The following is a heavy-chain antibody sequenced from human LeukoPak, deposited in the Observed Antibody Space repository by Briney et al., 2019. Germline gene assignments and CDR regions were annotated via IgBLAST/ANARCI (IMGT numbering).Heavy chain of an antibody. J-gene: IGHJ4*02. Sequence: SVKVSCKASGYTFTGYYMHWVRQAPGQGLEWMGGIIPIFGTANYAQKFQGRVTITTDESTSTAYMELSSLRSEDTAVYYCARGYSGYEFDYWGQGTLVTVSS. D-gene: IGHD5-12*01. CDR3: ARGYSGYEFDY. V-gene: IGHV1-69*05. CDR2: IIPIFGTA. CDR1: GYTFTGYY.